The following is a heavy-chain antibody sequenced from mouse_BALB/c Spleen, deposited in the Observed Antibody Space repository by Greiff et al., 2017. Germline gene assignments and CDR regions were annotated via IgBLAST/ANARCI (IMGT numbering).Heavy chain of an antibody. V-gene: IGHV3-2*02. Sequence: EVKLMESGPGLVKPSQSLSLTCTVTGYSITSDYAWNWIRQFPGNKLEWMGYISYSGSTSYNPSLKSRISITRDTSKNQFFLQLNSVTTEDTATYYCARSPATDYAMDYWGQGTSVTVSS. CDR3: ARSPATDYAMDY. J-gene: IGHJ4*01. CDR1: GYSITSDYA. D-gene: IGHD1-2*01. CDR2: ISYSGST.